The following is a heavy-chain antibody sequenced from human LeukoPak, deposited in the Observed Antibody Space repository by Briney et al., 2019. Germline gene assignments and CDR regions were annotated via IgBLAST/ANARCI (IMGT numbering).Heavy chain of an antibody. CDR1: GYTFTSYA. CDR2: INAGNGNT. Sequence: ASVKVSCKASGYTFTSYAMHWVRQAPGQRLEWMGWINAGNGNTKYSQKFQGRVTITRDTSASTAYMELSSLRSEDTAVYYCARVDSSGGGFDYWGQGTLVTVSS. V-gene: IGHV1-3*01. J-gene: IGHJ4*02. D-gene: IGHD6-19*01. CDR3: ARVDSSGGGFDY.